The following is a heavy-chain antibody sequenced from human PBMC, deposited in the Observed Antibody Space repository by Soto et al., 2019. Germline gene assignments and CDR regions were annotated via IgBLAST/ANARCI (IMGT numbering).Heavy chain of an antibody. D-gene: IGHD3-22*01. CDR3: ARAGGYDSSGYESAGFDP. J-gene: IGHJ5*01. Sequence: QVQLQESGPGLVKPSQTLSLTCTVSGGSISSGGYNWSWNRPHPGKGRVGIGYVYYSGSTYYNPSLKSRVTRSVDTSKNQFSLKLSSVTAADTAVYYGARAGGYDSSGYESAGFDPWGQGTLVTVSS. CDR1: GGSISSGGYN. CDR2: VYYSGST. V-gene: IGHV4-31*03.